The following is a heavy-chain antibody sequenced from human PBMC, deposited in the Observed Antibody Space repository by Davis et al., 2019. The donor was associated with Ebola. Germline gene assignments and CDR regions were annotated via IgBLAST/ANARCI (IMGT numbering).Heavy chain of an antibody. CDR3: ANAITAAGKGYYYYGMDV. D-gene: IGHD6-13*01. V-gene: IGHV3-23*01. Sequence: GESLKISCAASGFTFSSYAMSWVRQAPGKGLEWVSAISGSGGSTYYADSVKGRFTISRDNSKNTLYLQMNSRRAEDTAVYYCANAITAAGKGYYYYGMDVWGQGTTITVSS. CDR1: GFTFSSYA. J-gene: IGHJ6*02. CDR2: ISGSGGST.